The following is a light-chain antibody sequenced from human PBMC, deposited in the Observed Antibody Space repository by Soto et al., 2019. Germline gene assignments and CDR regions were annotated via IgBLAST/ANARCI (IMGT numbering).Light chain of an antibody. J-gene: IGLJ2*01. V-gene: IGLV1-40*01. Sequence: QSLLTQPPSVSGAPGQRVTISCTGSSSNIGAGYDVHWYRQLPGTAPTVLIYGNINRPSGVPDRFSASKSGTSASLAITGLQAEEEADYYCQSYDNNLVVFGGGTKLTVL. CDR2: GNI. CDR3: QSYDNNLVV. CDR1: SSNIGAGYD.